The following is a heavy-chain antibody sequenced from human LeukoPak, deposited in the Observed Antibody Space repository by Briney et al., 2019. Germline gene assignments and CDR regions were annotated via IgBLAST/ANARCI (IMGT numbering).Heavy chain of an antibody. D-gene: IGHD6-13*01. J-gene: IGHJ4*02. Sequence: GGSLRLSCAASGFTFITYTMDWVRQAPGKGLEWVSSISSSRDYIYYADSVKGRFTISRDNAKKSLYLEMNSLRAEDTAVYYCAKDSHSWSRDYWGQGTLVTVSS. V-gene: IGHV3-21*01. CDR2: ISSSRDYI. CDR1: GFTFITYT. CDR3: AKDSHSWSRDY.